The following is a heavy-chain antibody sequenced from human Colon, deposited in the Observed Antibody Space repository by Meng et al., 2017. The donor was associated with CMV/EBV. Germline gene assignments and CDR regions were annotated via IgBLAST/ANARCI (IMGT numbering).Heavy chain of an antibody. V-gene: IGHV3-11*01. CDR3: ARTPGGIQLWLNY. D-gene: IGHD5-18*01. CDR2: ISSSGNTI. Sequence: CAASGFTFSDYYVSWIRQAPGKGLGWVTYISSSGNTIYYADCEESRFTISRDNDKNSLYLQMNSLRAEDTAVYYCARTPGGIQLWLNYWGQGTLVTVSS. J-gene: IGHJ4*02. CDR1: GFTFSDYY.